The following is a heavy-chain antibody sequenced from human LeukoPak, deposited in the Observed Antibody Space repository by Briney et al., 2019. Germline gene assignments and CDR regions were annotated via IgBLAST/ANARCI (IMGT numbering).Heavy chain of an antibody. CDR3: ARVQGHPPNGLDV. D-gene: IGHD2-8*01. CDR1: GFTFSNYA. Sequence: GGSLRLSCAASGFTFSNYAMSWVRQAPGKGLEWVSTISSRGDGTYYADSVRGRFTVSRDNFKNTLYLQMNNLRAEDTAVYYCARVQGHPPNGLDVWGQGTMVTVSS. CDR2: ISSRGDGT. J-gene: IGHJ3*01. V-gene: IGHV3-23*01.